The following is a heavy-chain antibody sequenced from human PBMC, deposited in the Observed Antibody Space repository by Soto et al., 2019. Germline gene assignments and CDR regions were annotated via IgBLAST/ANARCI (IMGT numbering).Heavy chain of an antibody. J-gene: IGHJ6*03. CDR3: AKDGMISYYPRGYYYMDV. Sequence: QVQLVESGGGVVQPGRSLRLSCAASGFTFSSYGMHWVRQAPGKGLEWVAVISYDGSNKYYADSVKGRFTISRDNSKNTLYLQMNSLRAEDTAVYYCAKDGMISYYPRGYYYMDVWGKGTTVTVSS. CDR2: ISYDGSNK. CDR1: GFTFSSYG. V-gene: IGHV3-30*18. D-gene: IGHD3-10*01.